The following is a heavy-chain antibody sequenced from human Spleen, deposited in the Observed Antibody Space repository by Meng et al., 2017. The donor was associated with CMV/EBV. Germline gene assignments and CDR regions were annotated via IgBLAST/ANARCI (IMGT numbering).Heavy chain of an antibody. CDR1: GFTFSSYS. D-gene: IGHD1-7*01. CDR2: ISSSSSYI. Sequence: GESLKISCAASGFTFSSYSMNWVRQAPGKGLEWASSISSSSSYIYYADSVKGRFTISRDNAKNTLYLQMNSPRAEDTAVYYCARDGPTWELPTDYWGQGTLVTVSS. J-gene: IGHJ4*02. V-gene: IGHV3-21*01. CDR3: ARDGPTWELPTDY.